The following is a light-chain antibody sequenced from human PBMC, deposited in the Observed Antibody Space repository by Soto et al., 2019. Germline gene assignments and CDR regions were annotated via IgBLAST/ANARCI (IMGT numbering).Light chain of an antibody. Sequence: VLTQPPSASGTPGQGVTISCSGSTSNIGSNYVYWYQQLPGTAPKLLIYRNNQRPSGVPGRFSGSKPGTSASLAISGLRSDDEADYFCATWDDSLNGFSVFGTGTNATVL. CDR3: ATWDDSLNGFSV. CDR2: RNN. V-gene: IGLV1-47*01. CDR1: TSNIGSNY. J-gene: IGLJ1*01.